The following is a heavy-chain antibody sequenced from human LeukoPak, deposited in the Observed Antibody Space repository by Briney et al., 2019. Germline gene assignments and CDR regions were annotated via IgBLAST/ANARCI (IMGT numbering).Heavy chain of an antibody. Sequence: PGGSLRLSCAASGFTFSSYWMSWVRQAPGKGLEWVANIKQDGSEKYYVDSVKGRFTISRDNAKNSLYLQMNSLRVDDTTVYFCARVLGGTNYYHCYGMDVWGQGTTVTVSS. V-gene: IGHV3-7*01. CDR1: GFTFSSYW. J-gene: IGHJ6*02. CDR2: IKQDGSEK. CDR3: ARVLGGTNYYHCYGMDV. D-gene: IGHD1-26*01.